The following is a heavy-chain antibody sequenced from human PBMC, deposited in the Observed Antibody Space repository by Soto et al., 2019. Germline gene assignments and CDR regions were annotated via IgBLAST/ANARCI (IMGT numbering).Heavy chain of an antibody. CDR1: GFTFSNAW. V-gene: IGHV3-15*01. CDR2: IKSKTDGGTT. Sequence: GESLKISCAASGFTFSNAWMSWVRQAPGKGLEWVGRIKSKTDGGTTDYAAPVKGRFTISRDNSKNTLYLQMNSLKTEDTAVYYCTTVWASSGWYGAFDIWGQGTMVTVSS. CDR3: TTVWASSGWYGAFDI. J-gene: IGHJ3*02. D-gene: IGHD6-19*01.